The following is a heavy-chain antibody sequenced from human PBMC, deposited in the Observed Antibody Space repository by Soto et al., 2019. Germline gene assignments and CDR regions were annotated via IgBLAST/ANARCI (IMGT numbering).Heavy chain of an antibody. V-gene: IGHV4-31*04. J-gene: IGHJ6*02. CDR1: GDSLSSGGYY. D-gene: IGHD2-8*01. CDR2: IYYSGST. CDR3: AKTKTPHVRNGMDV. Sequence: QVRLQESGPGLVRPSQTLSLTCTVSGDSLSSGGYYCSWIRQLPGKGLEWIGFIYYSGSTFYNPSLRSRVTMSADACKNQISLKLSSVTAADTAVYYCAKTKTPHVRNGMDVWGQGTTVTVSS.